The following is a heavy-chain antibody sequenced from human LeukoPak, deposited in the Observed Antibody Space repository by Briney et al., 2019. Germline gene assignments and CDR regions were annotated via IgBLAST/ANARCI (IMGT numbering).Heavy chain of an antibody. D-gene: IGHD3-16*02. CDR1: GYTFTVYY. Sequence: ASVSVSCKASGYTFTVYYIHWVRQAPGQGLEWMGWSNPSSGDSKYAQKFQGRVTMTRDKSIRTAYMELSSLRSDDTAVYYCVTVKSAFDIWGQGTMVTVSS. J-gene: IGHJ3*02. CDR3: VTVKSAFDI. CDR2: SNPSSGDS. V-gene: IGHV1-2*02.